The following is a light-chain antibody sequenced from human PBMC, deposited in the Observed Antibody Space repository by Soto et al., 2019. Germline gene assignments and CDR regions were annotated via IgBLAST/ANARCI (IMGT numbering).Light chain of an antibody. CDR3: QQYNSYLLT. CDR2: DAS. J-gene: IGKJ4*01. V-gene: IGKV1-5*01. Sequence: DIRMTQSASTLSASLGDRVTITCWASQSISSWLAWYQQKQGKAPKLLIYDASSLESGVPSRFSGSGSGTEFNLTISSLQTDDFATYYCQQYNSYLLTFGGGTKVDI. CDR1: QSISSW.